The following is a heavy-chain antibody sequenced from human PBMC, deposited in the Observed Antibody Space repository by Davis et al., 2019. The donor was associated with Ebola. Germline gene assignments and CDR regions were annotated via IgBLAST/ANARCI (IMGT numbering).Heavy chain of an antibody. CDR3: ARQLGYSSSHDY. Sequence: MPSETLSLTCAVSGGSISSGGYSWSWIRQPPGKGLEWIGYIYHSGSTYYNPSLKSRVTISVDTSKTQFSLKLTSVTAADTAVYYCARQLGYSSSHDYWGQGTLVTVSS. D-gene: IGHD6-13*01. CDR1: GGSISSGGYS. CDR2: IYHSGST. V-gene: IGHV4-30-2*01. J-gene: IGHJ4*02.